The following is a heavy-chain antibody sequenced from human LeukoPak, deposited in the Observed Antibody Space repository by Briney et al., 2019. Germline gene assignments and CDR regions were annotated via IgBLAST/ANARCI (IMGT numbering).Heavy chain of an antibody. CDR3: ARDRSMSGWYIDL. CDR1: GFTFSSYG. V-gene: IGHV3-33*01. Sequence: PGGSLRLSCVASGFTFSSYGMHRVRQAPGKGLEWVAVIWYDGSNKYYPDSAQGRFTISRDNSKNTLYLQVNSLRAEDTAVYYCARDRSMSGWYIDLWGRGTLVTVSS. D-gene: IGHD2/OR15-2a*01. CDR2: IWYDGSNK. J-gene: IGHJ2*01.